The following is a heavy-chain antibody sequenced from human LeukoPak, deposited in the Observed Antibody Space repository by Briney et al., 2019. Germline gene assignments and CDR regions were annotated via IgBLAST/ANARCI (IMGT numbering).Heavy chain of an antibody. J-gene: IGHJ3*01. CDR1: GFTFSSYG. Sequence: GGSLRLSCAASGFTFSSYGMNWVRQAPGKGLEWVSSISSSSTYIYYADSVKGRFTISRDNAQNSLYLQMDSLRAEDTAVYYCARDRAVDAFDVWGQGTIVTVSS. CDR2: ISSSSTYI. V-gene: IGHV3-21*01. CDR3: ARDRAVDAFDV.